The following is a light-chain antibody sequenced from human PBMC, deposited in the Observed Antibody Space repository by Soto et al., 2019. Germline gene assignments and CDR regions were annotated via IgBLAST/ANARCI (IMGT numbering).Light chain of an antibody. CDR3: QQYDTLLFF. Sequence: DIQMTQSPSSLSASVGDRVTITCQASQDISNYLNWYQQKPGKAPKLLIYDASNLETGVPSRFSGSGSGTDFTFTISSLQPEDIATYYCQQYDTLLFFFGPGTKVDIK. V-gene: IGKV1-33*01. CDR2: DAS. J-gene: IGKJ3*01. CDR1: QDISNY.